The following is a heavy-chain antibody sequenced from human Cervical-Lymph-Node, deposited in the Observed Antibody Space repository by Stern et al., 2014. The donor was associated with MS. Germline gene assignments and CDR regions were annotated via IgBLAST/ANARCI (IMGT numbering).Heavy chain of an antibody. J-gene: IGHJ5*02. D-gene: IGHD3-10*01. CDR2: INPSGGST. CDR3: ARAGGGLVTMVRGDNSNWFDP. V-gene: IGHV1-46*03. CDR1: GYTFTSYY. Sequence: QVQLVQSGAEVKKPGASVKVSCKASGYTFTSYYMHWVRQAPGQGLEWMGIINPSGGSTSYAQKFQGRVTMTRDTSTSTVYMELSSLRSEDTAVYYCARAGGGLVTMVRGDNSNWFDPWGQGTLVTVSS.